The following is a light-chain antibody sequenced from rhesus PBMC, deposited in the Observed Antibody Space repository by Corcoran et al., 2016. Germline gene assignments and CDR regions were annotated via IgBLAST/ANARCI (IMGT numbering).Light chain of an antibody. V-gene: IGKV1S9*01. CDR1: QSLSNY. CDR2: RAS. Sequence: DIQMTQSPSSLSASVGDRVTITCQASQSLSNYLNWYQQKPGKIPKLLIYRASSLQRGIPSRFSGSGFGPDFTLTISSLQPEDFSTYYCQQGYSYPFTFGPGTKLDIK. CDR3: QQGYSYPFT. J-gene: IGKJ3*01.